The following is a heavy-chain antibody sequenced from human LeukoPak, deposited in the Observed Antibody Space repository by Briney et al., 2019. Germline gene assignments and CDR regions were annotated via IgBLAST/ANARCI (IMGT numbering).Heavy chain of an antibody. V-gene: IGHV4-30-4*01. CDR2: IYYSGST. J-gene: IGHJ3*02. CDR3: ARASLDFWSVPDAFDI. CDR1: GGSISSGDYY. D-gene: IGHD3-3*01. Sequence: PSETLSLTCTVSGGSISSGDYYWSWIRQPPGKGLEWIGYIYYSGSTYYNPSLKSRVTISVDTSKNQFSLKLSSVTAADTAVYYCARASLDFWSVPDAFDIWGQGTMVTVSS.